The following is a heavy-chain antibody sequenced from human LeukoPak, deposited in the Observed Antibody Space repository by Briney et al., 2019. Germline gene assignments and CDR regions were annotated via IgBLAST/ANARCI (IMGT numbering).Heavy chain of an antibody. CDR3: ARYNSGYDIRTFLVADYGMDV. CDR1: GGSISSYY. D-gene: IGHD5-12*01. CDR2: IYYSGST. V-gene: IGHV4-59*01. J-gene: IGHJ6*02. Sequence: SETLSLTCTVSGGSISSYYWSWIRQPPGKGLEWIGYIYYSGSTNCNPSLKSRVTISVDTSKNQFSLKLSSVTAADTAVYYCARYNSGYDIRTFLVADYGMDVWGQGTTVTVSS.